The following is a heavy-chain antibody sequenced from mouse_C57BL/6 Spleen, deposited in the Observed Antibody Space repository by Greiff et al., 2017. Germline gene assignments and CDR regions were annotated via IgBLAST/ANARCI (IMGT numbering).Heavy chain of an antibody. V-gene: IGHV1-81*01. D-gene: IGHD3-1*01. J-gene: IGHJ2*01. CDR2: IYPRSGNT. CDR1: GYTFTSYG. Sequence: LVESGAELARPGASVKLSCKASGYTFTSYGISWVKQRTGQGLEWIGEIYPRSGNTYYNEKFKGKATLTADKSSSTAYMELRSLTSEDSAVYFCARSGLPLPFDYWGQGTTLTVSS. CDR3: ARSGLPLPFDY.